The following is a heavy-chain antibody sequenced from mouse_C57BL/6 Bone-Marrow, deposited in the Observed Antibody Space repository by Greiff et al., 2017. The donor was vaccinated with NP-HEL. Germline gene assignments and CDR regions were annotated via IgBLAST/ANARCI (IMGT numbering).Heavy chain of an antibody. CDR1: GYTFTSYW. Sequence: VQVVESGAELAKPGASVKLSCKASGYTFTSYWMHWVKQRPGQGLEWIGYINPSSGYTKYNQKFKDKATLTADKSSSTAYMQLSSLTYEDSAVYYCARSSYFYYAMDYWGQGTSVTVSS. D-gene: IGHD2-10*01. V-gene: IGHV1-7*01. CDR2: INPSSGYT. CDR3: ARSSYFYYAMDY. J-gene: IGHJ4*01.